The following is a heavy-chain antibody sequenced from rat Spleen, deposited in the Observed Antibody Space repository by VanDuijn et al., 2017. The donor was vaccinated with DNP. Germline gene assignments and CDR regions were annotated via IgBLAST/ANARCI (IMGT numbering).Heavy chain of an antibody. CDR1: GFTFSDYY. D-gene: IGHD1-3*01. Sequence: EVQLVESGGDLVQPGRSLKLSCAASGFTFSDYYMAWVRQAPTKGLEWVASINTDGGSYYPDSVKGRFTISRDNAKSTLYLQMDSLRSEDTATYYCATFILIMGWGQGVMVTVSS. V-gene: IGHV5-25*01. J-gene: IGHJ2*01. CDR2: INTDGGS. CDR3: ATFILIMG.